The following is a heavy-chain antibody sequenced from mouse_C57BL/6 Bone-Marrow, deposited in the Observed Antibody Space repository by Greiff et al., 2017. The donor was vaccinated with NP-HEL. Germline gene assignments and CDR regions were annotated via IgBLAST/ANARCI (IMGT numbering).Heavy chain of an antibody. CDR1: GYTFTTYP. V-gene: IGHV1-47*01. CDR3: AMIYYGNYGYAMDY. J-gene: IGHJ4*01. Sequence: QVHVKQSGAELVKPGASVKMSCKASGYTFTTYPIEWMKQNHGKSLEWIGNFHPYNDDTKYNEKFKGKATLTVEKSSSTVYLELSRLTSDDSAVYYCAMIYYGNYGYAMDYWGQGTSVTVSS. CDR2: FHPYNDDT. D-gene: IGHD2-1*01.